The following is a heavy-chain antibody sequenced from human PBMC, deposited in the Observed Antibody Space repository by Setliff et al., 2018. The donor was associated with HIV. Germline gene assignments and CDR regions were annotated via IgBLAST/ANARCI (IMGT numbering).Heavy chain of an antibody. CDR3: AISGSPDRRPS. D-gene: IGHD3-10*01. V-gene: IGHV5-51*01. CDR2: SYPGDSEI. CDR1: GFSFTSYW. Sequence: GESLKISCEASGFSFTSYWIGWVRQLPGKGLEWMGISYPGDSEIGYSPSFQGQVTISADKSISTAYLQWSSLKASDTAIYYCAISGSPDRRPSWGQGTLVTVSS. J-gene: IGHJ5*02.